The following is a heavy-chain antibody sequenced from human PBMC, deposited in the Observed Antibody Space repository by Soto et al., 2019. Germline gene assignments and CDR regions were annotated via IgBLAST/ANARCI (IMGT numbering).Heavy chain of an antibody. CDR2: ISSSSSTI. Sequence: GESLKISCAASGFTFRSFSMNWVRQAPGKGLEWVSYISSSSSTIYYAYSVKGRFTISRDNAKNSLYLQMNSLRDEDTAVYYCARRGHLDYWGQGTLVTVSS. CDR1: GFTFRSFS. CDR3: ARRGHLDY. J-gene: IGHJ4*02. V-gene: IGHV3-48*02.